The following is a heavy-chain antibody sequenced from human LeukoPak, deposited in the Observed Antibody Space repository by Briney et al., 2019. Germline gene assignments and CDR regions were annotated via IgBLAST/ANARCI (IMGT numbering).Heavy chain of an antibody. CDR3: ARDLAAITTGSHNWFDP. Sequence: ASVKVSCKASGYTFTSYGISWVRQAPGQGLEWMGWISAYNGSTNYAQKLQGRVTMTTDTSTSTAYMELRSLTSDDTAVYYCARDLAAITTGSHNWFDPWGQGTLVTVSS. V-gene: IGHV1-18*01. J-gene: IGHJ5*02. CDR2: ISAYNGST. D-gene: IGHD3-22*01. CDR1: GYTFTSYG.